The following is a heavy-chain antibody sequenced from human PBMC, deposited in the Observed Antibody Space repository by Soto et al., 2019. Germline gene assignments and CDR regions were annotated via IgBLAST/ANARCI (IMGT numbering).Heavy chain of an antibody. CDR1: GFTFSNAC. CDR3: TTDLVHLGELSSYS. V-gene: IGHV3-15*07. CDR2: IKSQADSGTT. D-gene: IGHD3-16*02. J-gene: IGHJ4*02. Sequence: GGSPGPSRAASGFTFSNACLKRVRQGPGRGLEWGGRIKSQADSGTTDYASPVKGRFTISRDDSKNTLYLQMNSLKTEDTVVYYCTTDLVHLGELSSYSWGQGTLVTVSS.